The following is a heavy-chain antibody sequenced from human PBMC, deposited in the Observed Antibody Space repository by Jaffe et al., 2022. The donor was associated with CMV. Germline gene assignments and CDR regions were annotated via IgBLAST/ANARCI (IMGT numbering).Heavy chain of an antibody. CDR1: GYTFTSYD. J-gene: IGHJ6*02. CDR2: MNPNSGNT. V-gene: IGHV1-8*01. Sequence: QVQLVQSGAEVKKPGASVKVSCKASGYTFTSYDINWVRQATGQGLEWMGWMNPNSGNTGYAQKFQGRVTMTRNTSISTAYMELSSLRSEDTAVYYCARGLVTIFPDYYGMDVWGQGTTVTVSS. CDR3: ARGLVTIFPDYYGMDV. D-gene: IGHD3-9*01.